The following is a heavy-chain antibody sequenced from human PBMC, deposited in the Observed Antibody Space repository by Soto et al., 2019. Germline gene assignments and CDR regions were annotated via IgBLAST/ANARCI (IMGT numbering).Heavy chain of an antibody. D-gene: IGHD1-26*01. CDR2: IYYSGTT. V-gene: IGHV4-31*03. Sequence: SETLSLTCSVSGGSFSSDSFIWSWVRQFPGKGLEWIGYIYYSGTTYYNPSLRSRVIMSVDTSKNQFSLKLSSVTAADTAVYYCARDHKWDGMDVWGQGTTVTVPS. J-gene: IGHJ6*02. CDR1: GGSFSSDSFI. CDR3: ARDHKWDGMDV.